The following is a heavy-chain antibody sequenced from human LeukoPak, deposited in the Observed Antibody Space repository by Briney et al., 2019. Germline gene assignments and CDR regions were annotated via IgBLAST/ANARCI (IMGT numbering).Heavy chain of an antibody. CDR2: INPSGGST. J-gene: IGHJ3*02. Sequence: ASVKVSCKASGYTLTSYYIHWVRQAPGQGLEWMGIINPSGGSTSYAQKFQGRVTMTRDTSTSTVYMELSSLRSEDTAVYYCARDLGELTNWDIVVVIPGGDAFDIWGQGTMVTVSS. CDR1: GYTLTSYY. D-gene: IGHD2-21*01. CDR3: ARDLGELTNWDIVVVIPGGDAFDI. V-gene: IGHV1-46*01.